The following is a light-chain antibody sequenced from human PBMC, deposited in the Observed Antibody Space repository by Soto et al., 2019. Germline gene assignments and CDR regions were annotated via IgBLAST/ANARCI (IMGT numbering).Light chain of an antibody. CDR2: DAS. Sequence: EIVLTQSPATLSLSPGERATLSCRASQSVSSYLAWYQQKPGQAPRLLIYDASNRATGIPARFSGSGSGTDFPLTITRLEPEDVAFYYCQHRSNWLAFGGGTKVEIK. CDR3: QHRSNWLA. J-gene: IGKJ4*01. CDR1: QSVSSY. V-gene: IGKV3-11*01.